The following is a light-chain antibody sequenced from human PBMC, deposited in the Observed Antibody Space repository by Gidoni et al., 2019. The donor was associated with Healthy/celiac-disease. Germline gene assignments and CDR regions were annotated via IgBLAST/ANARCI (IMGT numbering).Light chain of an antibody. CDR1: QSVSSY. V-gene: IGKV3-11*01. CDR3: QQRSNWPT. CDR2: DAS. Sequence: EMVFTQSPATLSLYPGERATLSCRASQSVSSYLACYQQKPGQATRLLIYDASNRATGIPARFSGSGSGTDFTLTSSSLEPEDFAVYYCQQRSNWPTFGQGTRLEIK. J-gene: IGKJ5*01.